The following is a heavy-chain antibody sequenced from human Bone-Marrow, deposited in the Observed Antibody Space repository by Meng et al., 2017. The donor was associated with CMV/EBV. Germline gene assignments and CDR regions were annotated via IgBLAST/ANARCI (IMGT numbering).Heavy chain of an antibody. CDR3: ARDHTIGYYYDSSGYFDY. V-gene: IGHV4-39*07. CDR2: IYYSGST. Sequence: SETLSFTCTVSGGSISSSSYYWGWIRQPPGKGLEWIGSIYYSGSTYYNPSLKSRVTISVDTSKNQFSLKLSSVTAADTAVYYCARDHTIGYYYDSSGYFDYWGQGTLVTGSS. J-gene: IGHJ4*02. CDR1: GGSISSSSYY. D-gene: IGHD3-22*01.